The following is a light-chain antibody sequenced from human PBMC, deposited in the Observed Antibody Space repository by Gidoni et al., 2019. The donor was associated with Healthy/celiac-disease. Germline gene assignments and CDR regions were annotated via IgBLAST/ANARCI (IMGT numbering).Light chain of an antibody. CDR2: LGS. Sequence: IVMTQSPLSLLVTPGEPASISCRSSQSLLHSNGYNYLHWYLQKPGQSPQLLIYLGSNRASGVPDRFSGSGSGTDFTLKISRVEAEDVGVYYCMQALQTPPTFGGGTKVEIK. J-gene: IGKJ4*01. V-gene: IGKV2-28*01. CDR1: QSLLHSNGYNY. CDR3: MQALQTPPT.